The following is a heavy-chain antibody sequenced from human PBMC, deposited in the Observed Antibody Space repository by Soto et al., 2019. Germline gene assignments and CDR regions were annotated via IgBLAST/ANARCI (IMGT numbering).Heavy chain of an antibody. CDR1: GFTFSSYS. J-gene: IGHJ6*03. CDR2: ISSSSSYI. Sequence: EVQLVESGGGLVKPGGSLRLSCAASGFTFSSYSMNWVRQAPGKGLEWVSSISSSSSYIYYADSVKGRFTISRDNAKNSLYLQMNSLRAEDTAVYYCARDTSGGPYSSRDYYMDGWGKGATVTVSS. D-gene: IGHD6-13*01. V-gene: IGHV3-21*01. CDR3: ARDTSGGPYSSRDYYMDG.